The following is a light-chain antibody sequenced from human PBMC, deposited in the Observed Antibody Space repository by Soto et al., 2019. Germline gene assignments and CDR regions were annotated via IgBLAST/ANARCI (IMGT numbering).Light chain of an antibody. CDR1: NIGGKS. CDR2: DDS. Sequence: SYELTQPPSVSVAPGQTARITCGGNNIGGKSVHWYQQKPGRAPVLVVYDDSDRPSGIPERFSGTNSGNTATLTISRVEAGDEADYYCQVWDSSSASGVFGGGTKVTVL. V-gene: IGLV3-21*02. J-gene: IGLJ2*01. CDR3: QVWDSSSASGV.